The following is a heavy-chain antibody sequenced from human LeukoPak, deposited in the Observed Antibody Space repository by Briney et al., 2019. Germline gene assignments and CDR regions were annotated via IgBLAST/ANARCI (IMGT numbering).Heavy chain of an antibody. CDR2: IRYDGSNK. Sequence: PGGSLRLSCAASGFTFSTYAMHWVRQAPGKGLEWVAFIRYDGSNKYYADSVKGRFTISRDNSKNTLYLQMNSLRAEDTAVYYCAKDREDIVATIIDYWGQGTLVTVSS. CDR1: GFTFSTYA. CDR3: AKDREDIVATIIDY. J-gene: IGHJ4*02. V-gene: IGHV3-30*02. D-gene: IGHD5-12*01.